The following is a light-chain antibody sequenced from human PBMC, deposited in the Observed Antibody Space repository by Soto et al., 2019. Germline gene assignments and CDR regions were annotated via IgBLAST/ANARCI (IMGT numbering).Light chain of an antibody. CDR2: DAS. CDR3: HQYNLWPPIT. CDR1: ESVSRN. J-gene: IGKJ5*01. V-gene: IGKV3-15*01. Sequence: EGLVIQTSATRSVCKEGRAPLSCRASESVSRNLAWYQQKPGQAPRLLIYDASTRATGIPDRFSGGGSGTEFTLTFSCLQSVDFVVYYCHQYNLWPPITFGQGTRLEIK.